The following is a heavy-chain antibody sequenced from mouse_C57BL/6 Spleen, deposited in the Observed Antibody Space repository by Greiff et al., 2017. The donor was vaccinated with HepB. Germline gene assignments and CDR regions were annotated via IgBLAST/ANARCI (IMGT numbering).Heavy chain of an antibody. Sequence: VQLQQPGAELVRPGTSVKLSCKASGYTFTSYWMHWVKQRPGQGLEWIGVIDPSDSYTNYNQKFKGKATLTVDTSSSTAYMQLSSLTSEDSAVYYCARCHYYGSSYVLFDYWGQGTTLTVSS. CDR1: GYTFTSYW. V-gene: IGHV1-59*01. CDR3: ARCHYYGSSYVLFDY. J-gene: IGHJ2*01. D-gene: IGHD1-1*01. CDR2: IDPSDSYT.